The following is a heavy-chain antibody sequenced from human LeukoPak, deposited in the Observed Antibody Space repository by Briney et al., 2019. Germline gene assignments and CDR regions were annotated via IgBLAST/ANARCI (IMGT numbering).Heavy chain of an antibody. J-gene: IGHJ4*02. CDR3: ARSGRGTYYYFDL. CDR1: SYSFTRYG. D-gene: IGHD5-12*01. CDR2: ISGYNGNT. Sequence: ASVKVSCKASSYSFTRYGISWVRQSPGQGLEWMGWISGYNGNTNYAQKFLGRVSMTADTSTSTAYMELRSLTSDDTAVYYCARSGRGTYYYFDLWGLGTLVTVSS. V-gene: IGHV1-18*01.